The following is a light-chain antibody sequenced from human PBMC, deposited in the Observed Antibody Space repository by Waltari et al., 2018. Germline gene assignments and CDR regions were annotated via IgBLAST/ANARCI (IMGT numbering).Light chain of an antibody. V-gene: IGKV4-1*01. CDR3: QQYYSTPWT. J-gene: IGKJ1*01. CDR1: QSVLYSSNNKNY. CDR2: WAS. Sequence: DIVMTQSPDSLAVSLGERATIHCKSSQSVLYSSNNKNYLAWYQQKPGQPPKLLIYWASTRKSGVPDRFSGSGSGTDFTLTISSLQAEDVAVYYCQQYYSTPWTFGQGTKVEIK.